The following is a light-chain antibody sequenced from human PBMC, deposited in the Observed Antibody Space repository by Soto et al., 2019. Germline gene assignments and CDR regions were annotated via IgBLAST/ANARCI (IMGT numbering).Light chain of an antibody. Sequence: QSVVTQPPSVSEAPRQRVTISCSGSTSNVGNNAVDWYQHLPGKAPKLLIYYDDLLASGVSDRFSGSKYGTSASLAISGLQSEDEADYYCAVWDDSLNAVVFGGGTKLTVI. CDR2: YDD. CDR1: TSNVGNNA. CDR3: AVWDDSLNAVV. V-gene: IGLV1-36*01. J-gene: IGLJ3*02.